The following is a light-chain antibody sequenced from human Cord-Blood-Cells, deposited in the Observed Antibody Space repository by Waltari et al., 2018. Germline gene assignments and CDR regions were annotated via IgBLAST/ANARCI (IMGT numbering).Light chain of an antibody. CDR3: GTWDSSLSYVV. Sequence: QSVLTQPPSVSAAPGQKVTISCSGTSSNSLNNYVHWYQQLPGTAPKLLIYENNKRPSGIPDRFSGSKSGTSATLGITGLQTGDEADYYCGTWDSSLSYVVFGGGTKLTVL. J-gene: IGLJ2*01. CDR2: ENN. CDR1: SSNSLNNY. V-gene: IGLV1-51*02.